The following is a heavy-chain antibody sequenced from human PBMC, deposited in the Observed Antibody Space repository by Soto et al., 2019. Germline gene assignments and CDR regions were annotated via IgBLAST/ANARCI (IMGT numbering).Heavy chain of an antibody. CDR3: ARKNGDYVGEVYYYYGMDV. CDR2: ISSSGSTI. V-gene: IGHV3-48*03. J-gene: IGHJ6*02. Sequence: PGGSLRLSCAASGFTFSSYEMNWVRQAPGKGLEWVSYISSSGSTIYYADSVKGRFTISRDNAKNSLYLQMNSLRAEDTAVYYCARKNGDYVGEVYYYYGMDVWGQGTTVTVSS. CDR1: GFTFSSYE. D-gene: IGHD4-17*01.